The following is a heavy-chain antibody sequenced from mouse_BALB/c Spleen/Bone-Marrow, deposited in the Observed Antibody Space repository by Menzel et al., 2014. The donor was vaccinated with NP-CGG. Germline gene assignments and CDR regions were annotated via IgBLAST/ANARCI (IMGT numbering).Heavy chain of an antibody. CDR3: ARTYFDY. CDR1: GYTFTSYW. V-gene: IGHV1S81*02. CDR2: INPSNGRT. J-gene: IGHJ2*01. Sequence: VKLVESGAELVKPGASVKLSCKASGYTFTSYWMHWVKQRPGQGLEWIGEINPSNGRTNYNEKFKSKAILTVDKSSSTAYMQLSSLTSEDSAVYYCARTYFDYWGQGTTLTVSS.